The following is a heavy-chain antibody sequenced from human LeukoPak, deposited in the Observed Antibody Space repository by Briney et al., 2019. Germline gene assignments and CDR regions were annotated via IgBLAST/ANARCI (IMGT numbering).Heavy chain of an antibody. J-gene: IGHJ6*02. CDR1: GFTFSSYW. Sequence: GGSLRLSCAASGFTFSSYWMSWVRQAPGKGLEWVANIKQDGSEKYYVDSVKGRFTISRDNAKNSLYLQMNSLRAEDTAVYYCARDWEVAAAGTTYYYYGMDVWGQGTTVTVSS. CDR3: ARDWEVAAAGTTYYYYGMDV. V-gene: IGHV3-7*01. D-gene: IGHD6-13*01. CDR2: IKQDGSEK.